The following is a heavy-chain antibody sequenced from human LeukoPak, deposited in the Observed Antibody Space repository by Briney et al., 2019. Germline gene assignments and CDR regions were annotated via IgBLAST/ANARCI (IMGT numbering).Heavy chain of an antibody. D-gene: IGHD4-17*01. Sequence: GGSLRLSCAASGFTFSSFSMHWVRQAPGKGLDWVAVVSYDGNNKYYADSVKGRFTISRDNSKNTLSLQMNSLRAEDTAVYYCARDLFSATTVTAKGGNWFDPWGQGTLVTVSS. CDR2: VSYDGNNK. V-gene: IGHV3-30*03. CDR3: ARDLFSATTVTAKGGNWFDP. J-gene: IGHJ5*02. CDR1: GFTFSSFS.